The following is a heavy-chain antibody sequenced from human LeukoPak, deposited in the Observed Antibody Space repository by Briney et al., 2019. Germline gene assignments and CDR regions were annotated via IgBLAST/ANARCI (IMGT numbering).Heavy chain of an antibody. CDR3: ATGPGSYTGTFSDY. Sequence: ASVKVSCKVSGYTLTELSMHWVRQAPGKGLEWMGGFDPEDGETIYAQKFQGRVTMTEDTSTDTAYMELSSLRSEDTAVYYCATGPGSYTGTFSDYWGQGTLVTVSS. CDR1: GYTLTELS. D-gene: IGHD1-26*01. V-gene: IGHV1-24*01. J-gene: IGHJ4*02. CDR2: FDPEDGET.